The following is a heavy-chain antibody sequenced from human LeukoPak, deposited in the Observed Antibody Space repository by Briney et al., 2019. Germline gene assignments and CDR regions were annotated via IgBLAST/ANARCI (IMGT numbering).Heavy chain of an antibody. CDR3: ARVGDFWSGLDV. CDR1: GFTFSTYA. V-gene: IGHV3-23*01. D-gene: IGHD3-3*01. J-gene: IGHJ6*02. CDR2: ISNTGGST. Sequence: GGSLRLSCAASGFTFSTYAMSWVRQAPGKGLEWVSSISNTGGSTHYADSVKGRFTISRNNSKDTLYLQMNSLRAEDTAVYYCARVGDFWSGLDVWGQGTTVTVSS.